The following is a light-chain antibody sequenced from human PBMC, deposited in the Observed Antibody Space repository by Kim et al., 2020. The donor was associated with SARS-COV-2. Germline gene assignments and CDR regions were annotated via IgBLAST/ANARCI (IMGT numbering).Light chain of an antibody. V-gene: IGLV1-47*01. J-gene: IGLJ3*02. CDR2: RNN. CDR1: SSNIGSNY. CDR3: AAWDDSLSVGV. Sequence: GERFTLSCSGSSSNIGSNYVYWYQQLPGTAPKLLIYRNNQRPSGVPDRFSGSKSGTSASLAISGLRSEDEADYYCAAWDDSLSVGVFGGGTQLTVL.